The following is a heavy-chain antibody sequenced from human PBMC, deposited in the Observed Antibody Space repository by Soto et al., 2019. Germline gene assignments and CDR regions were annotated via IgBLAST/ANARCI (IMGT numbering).Heavy chain of an antibody. CDR3: ARGHLPGGNSFYFDY. D-gene: IGHD4-4*01. CDR2: ISQSGNT. CDR1: GGSFSGHD. Sequence: SETLSLTSAVAGGSFSGHDWTWFRQPPGKGLEWIGEISQSGNTNYHPSLKSRVTISVDTSKNQFSLNLSSVTAADTADYYCARGHLPGGNSFYFDYWGQGSRVT. J-gene: IGHJ4*02. V-gene: IGHV4-34*01.